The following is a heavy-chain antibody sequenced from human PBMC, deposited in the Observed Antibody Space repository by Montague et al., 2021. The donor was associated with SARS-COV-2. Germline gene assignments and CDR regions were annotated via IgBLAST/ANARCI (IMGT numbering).Heavy chain of an antibody. J-gene: IGHJ4*02. CDR1: GFTFSDYW. CDR3: VRDGDHWYFDY. CDR2: IKGDGTNT. V-gene: IGHV3-74*01. D-gene: IGHD2-21*01. Sequence: SLRLSCAASGFTFSDYWMHWVRQAPGKGLVWVSRIKGDGTNTIYADSVKGRFAISRDNAQNTVYLQMSSLRAEDAAVYYCVRDGDHWYFDYWGQGALVTVSS.